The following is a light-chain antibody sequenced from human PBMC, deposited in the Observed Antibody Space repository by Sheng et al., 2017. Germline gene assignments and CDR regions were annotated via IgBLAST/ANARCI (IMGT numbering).Light chain of an antibody. CDR3: HQRDSWPLT. V-gene: IGKV3-11*01. Sequence: LLTQFPATLSLSPGERATLSCRASQSVSIYLAWYQQKPGQAPRLLISDTSKRAPGVPARFSGSGSGTHFTLTISSLEPEDFAVYYCHQRDSWPLTFGGGTRVEIK. J-gene: IGKJ4*01. CDR2: DTS. CDR1: QSVSIY.